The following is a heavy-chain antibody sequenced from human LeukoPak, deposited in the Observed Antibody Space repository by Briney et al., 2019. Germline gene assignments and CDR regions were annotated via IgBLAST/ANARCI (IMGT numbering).Heavy chain of an antibody. CDR3: ARWVVAADYYYYMGV. CDR1: GGSFSDYY. V-gene: IGHV4-34*01. D-gene: IGHD2-15*01. J-gene: IGHJ6*03. Sequence: SETLSLTCAVYGGSFSDYYWTWIRQPPGKGLEWIGEINHSGSTNCNPSLKSRVTISVDTSKNQFSLKLSSVTAADTAVYYCARWVVAADYYYYMGVWGKGTTVTVSS. CDR2: INHSGST.